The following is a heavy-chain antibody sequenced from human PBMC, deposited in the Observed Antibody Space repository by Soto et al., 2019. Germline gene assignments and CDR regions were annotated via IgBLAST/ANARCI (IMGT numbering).Heavy chain of an antibody. V-gene: IGHV1-69*06. CDR3: ARECRDGYKFPPGPYYFDY. J-gene: IGHJ4*02. CDR2: IIPIFGTA. D-gene: IGHD5-12*01. CDR1: GGTFSSYA. Sequence: VKVSCKASGGTFSSYAISWVRQAPGQGLEWMGGIIPIFGTANYAQKFQGRVTITADKSTSTAYMELSSLRSEDTAVYYCARECRDGYKFPPGPYYFDYWGQGTLVTVSS.